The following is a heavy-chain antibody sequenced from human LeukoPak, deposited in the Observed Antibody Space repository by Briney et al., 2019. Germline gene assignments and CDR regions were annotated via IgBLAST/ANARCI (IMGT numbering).Heavy chain of an antibody. V-gene: IGHV1-18*01. CDR2: ISAYNGNT. Sequence: ASVKVSCKASGYTLTSYGISWVRQAPGQGLEWMGWISAYNGNTNYAQKLQGRVTMTTDTSTSTAYMELRSLRSDDTAVYYCARDGLIVVVPAAMPGDYWGQGTLVTVSS. CDR1: GYTLTSYG. CDR3: ARDGLIVVVPAAMPGDY. D-gene: IGHD2-2*01. J-gene: IGHJ4*02.